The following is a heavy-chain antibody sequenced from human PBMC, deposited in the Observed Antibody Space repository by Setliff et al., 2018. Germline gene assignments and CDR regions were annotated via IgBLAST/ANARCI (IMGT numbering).Heavy chain of an antibody. D-gene: IGHD1-26*01. J-gene: IGHJ4*02. Sequence: ASVKVSCKASGYTITNFALNWVRQAPGQGLEWMGWISPYNEKTNYAEKFQGRVTMTTDTSTTTVYMELRSLRSDDTAVYYCATSWGATPFDYWGQGTLVTVSS. CDR3: ATSWGATPFDY. CDR1: GYTITNFA. V-gene: IGHV1-18*01. CDR2: ISPYNEKT.